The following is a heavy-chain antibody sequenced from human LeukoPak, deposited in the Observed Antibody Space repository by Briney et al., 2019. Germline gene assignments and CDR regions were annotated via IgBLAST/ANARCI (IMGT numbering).Heavy chain of an antibody. Sequence: WASVKVSCKASGYTFTNHAINWVRQAPGQGLVYMGWIDTNTGNPSYAQAFTGRIVFSLDTSVSTAYLEIRSLKAEDSAMYFCARRSMVQHMDVWGKGTTVIVSS. J-gene: IGHJ6*03. CDR3: ARRSMVQHMDV. D-gene: IGHD3-10*01. V-gene: IGHV7-4-1*02. CDR1: GYTFTNHA. CDR2: IDTNTGNP.